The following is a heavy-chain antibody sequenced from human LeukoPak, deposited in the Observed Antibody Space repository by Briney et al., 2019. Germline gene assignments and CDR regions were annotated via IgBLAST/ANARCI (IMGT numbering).Heavy chain of an antibody. CDR2: MNPNSGNT. J-gene: IGHJ5*02. CDR3: ARVLRRGSGFDP. V-gene: IGHV1-8*01. Sequence: ASVKVSCKASGYTFTSYDINWVRQAPGHGLEWMGWMNPNSGNTGYAQKFQGRVTMTRNTSISTAYMELSSLRSEDTAVYYCARVLRRGSGFDPWGQGTLVTVSS. D-gene: IGHD3-16*01. CDR1: GYTFTSYD.